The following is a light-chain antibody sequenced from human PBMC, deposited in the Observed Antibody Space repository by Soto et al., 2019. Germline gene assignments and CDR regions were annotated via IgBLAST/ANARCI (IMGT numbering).Light chain of an antibody. J-gene: IGKJ5*01. V-gene: IGKV1-39*01. Sequence: DIQMTQSPSSLSASVGDRVTITGRASQTISNFVNWYQQKLGRAPRLLIYAASSLQSGVPSRFSGSGSGTDFTLTISRLEPEDFAVYYCHQYGSSPRTFGQGTRLEIK. CDR3: HQYGSSPRT. CDR1: QTISNF. CDR2: AAS.